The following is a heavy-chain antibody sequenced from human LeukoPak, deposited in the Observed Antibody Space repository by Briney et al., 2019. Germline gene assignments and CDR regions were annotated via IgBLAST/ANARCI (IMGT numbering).Heavy chain of an antibody. Sequence: GGSLRLSCAASRFTFSSYAMHWVRQAPGKGLEWVAVISYDGSNKYYADSVKGRFTISGDNSKNTLYLQMNSLRAEDTAVYYCARGGDFDYWGQGTLVTVSS. CDR1: RFTFSSYA. J-gene: IGHJ4*02. V-gene: IGHV3-30*04. CDR3: ARGGDFDY. CDR2: ISYDGSNK.